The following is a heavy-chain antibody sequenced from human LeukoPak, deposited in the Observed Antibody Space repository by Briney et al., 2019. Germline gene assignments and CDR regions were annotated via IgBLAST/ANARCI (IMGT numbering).Heavy chain of an antibody. J-gene: IGHJ5*02. CDR3: ARASTEYAVTDGFDT. CDR1: GFTFKDYT. D-gene: IGHD4-17*01. Sequence: PGGSLRLSCAASGFTFKDYTMNWVRQSPGKGLQWVSYVSFGSSYISYADSLKGRFTISRDDAKSSVYLEMTSLRTDDTAAYYCARASTEYAVTDGFDTWGPGTLVTVSS. CDR2: VSFGSSYI. V-gene: IGHV3-21*06.